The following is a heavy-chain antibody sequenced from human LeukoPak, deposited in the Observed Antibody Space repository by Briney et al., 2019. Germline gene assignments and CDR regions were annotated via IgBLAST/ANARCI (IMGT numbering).Heavy chain of an antibody. D-gene: IGHD6-13*01. V-gene: IGHV4-59*08. CDR2: IYYSGST. Sequence: SETLSLTCTVSGGSISSYYWSWIRQPPGKGLEWIGYIYYSGSTNYNPSLKSRVTISVDTSKNQFSLKLSSVTAADTAVYYCARSYSSSWFPDWFDPWGQGTLVTVSS. CDR3: ARSYSSSWFPDWFDP. CDR1: GGSISSYY. J-gene: IGHJ5*02.